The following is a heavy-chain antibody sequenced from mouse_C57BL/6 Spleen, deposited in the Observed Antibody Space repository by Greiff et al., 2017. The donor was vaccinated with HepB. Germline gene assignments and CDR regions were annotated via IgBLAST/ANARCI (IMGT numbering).Heavy chain of an antibody. V-gene: IGHV5-16*01. CDR2: INYDGSST. D-gene: IGHD3-3*01. J-gene: IGHJ1*03. Sequence: EVKVEESEGGLVQPGSSMKLSCTASGFTFSDYYMAWVRQVPEKGLEWVANINYDGSSTYYLDSLKSRFIISRDNAKNILYLQMSSLKSEDTATYYCARDRARGWYFDVWGTGTTVTVSS. CDR3: ARDRARGWYFDV. CDR1: GFTFSDYY.